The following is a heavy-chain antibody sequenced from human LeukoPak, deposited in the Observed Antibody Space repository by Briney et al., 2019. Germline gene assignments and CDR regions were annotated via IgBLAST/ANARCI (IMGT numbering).Heavy chain of an antibody. J-gene: IGHJ4*02. Sequence: GGSLRLSCEASGLTLSTYWIHWVRQGPGKGLEWVSRINGGGSSTSYADSVKGRFTISRDNAKSTVYLQMNSLTAEDTAVYHCARAFCPGGSCYGRFDCWGQGTLVTVSS. V-gene: IGHV3-74*01. D-gene: IGHD2-15*01. CDR2: INGGGSST. CDR1: GLTLSTYW. CDR3: ARAFCPGGSCYGRFDC.